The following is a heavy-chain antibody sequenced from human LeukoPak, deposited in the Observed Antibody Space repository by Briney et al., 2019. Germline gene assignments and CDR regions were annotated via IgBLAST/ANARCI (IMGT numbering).Heavy chain of an antibody. V-gene: IGHV4-31*03. CDR3: ARAPKGMTTVRYYYYYYYMDV. D-gene: IGHD4-11*01. CDR2: IYYSGST. J-gene: IGHJ6*03. CDR1: SGSITSGGYY. Sequence: SETLSLTCTVSSGSITSGGYYWHWIRQHPGKGLEWIGYIYYSGSTFYNPSLKSRVTMSVDTSKNQFSLKLSSVTAADTAVYYCARAPKGMTTVRYYYYYYYMDVWGKGTTVTVSS.